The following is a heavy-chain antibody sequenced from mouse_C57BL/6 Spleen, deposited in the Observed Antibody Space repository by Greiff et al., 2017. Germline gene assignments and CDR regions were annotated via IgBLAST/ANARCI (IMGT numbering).Heavy chain of an antibody. D-gene: IGHD2-4*01. CDR1: GYSFTDYN. V-gene: IGHV1-39*01. CDR2: INPNYGTT. CDR3: ARGGYDYDEYYFDY. J-gene: IGHJ2*01. Sequence: VHVKQSGPELVKPGASVKISCKASGYSFTDYNMNWVKQSNGKSLEWIGVINPNYGTTSYNQKFKGKATLTVDQSSSTAYMQLNSLTSEDSAVYYCARGGYDYDEYYFDYWGQGTTLTVSS.